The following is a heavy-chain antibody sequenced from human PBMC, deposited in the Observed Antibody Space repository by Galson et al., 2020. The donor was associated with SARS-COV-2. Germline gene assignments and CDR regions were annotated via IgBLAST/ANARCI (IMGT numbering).Heavy chain of an antibody. Sequence: SKTLSLTCTVSGGSISTYYWTWIRQPPAKGLQWIGNIYYSGSTNYNPSLKSRVTISVDTSKNQFSLKLTSVTTADTAVYYCTRGAFRSLFNYWGQGTLVTVSS. CDR1: GGSISTYY. CDR2: IYYSGST. V-gene: IGHV4-59*01. D-gene: IGHD3-10*01. CDR3: TRGAFRSLFNY. J-gene: IGHJ4*02.